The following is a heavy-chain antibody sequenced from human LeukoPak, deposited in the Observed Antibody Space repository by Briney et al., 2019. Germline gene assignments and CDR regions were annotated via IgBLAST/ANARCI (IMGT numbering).Heavy chain of an antibody. J-gene: IGHJ4*02. CDR1: SYNFPNYW. CDR3: ARGPDIVVVPAADY. D-gene: IGHD2-2*01. CDR2: IYPGDSDT. Sequence: GESLKISCKASSYNFPNYWIGWVRQMPGKGLEWMGIIYPGDSDTRYSPSFQGQVTISADKSISTAYLQWSSLKASDTAMYYCARGPDIVVVPAADYWGQGTLVTVSS. V-gene: IGHV5-51*01.